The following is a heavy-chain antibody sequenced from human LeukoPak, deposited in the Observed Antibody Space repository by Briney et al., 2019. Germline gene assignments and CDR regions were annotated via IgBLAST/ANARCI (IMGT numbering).Heavy chain of an antibody. CDR3: AKDRAHLQYFFDH. CDR1: GFTFNNFA. J-gene: IGHJ4*02. Sequence: GGSLRLSCAASGFTFNNFAMSWVRQAPGKGLAWVSAISATGTSTNYADSVKGRFTFSRDNSKNTLYLQMNDLRGEDTAVYYCAKDRAHLQYFFDHWGQGTLVTVSS. D-gene: IGHD3-10*01. V-gene: IGHV3-23*01. CDR2: ISATGTST.